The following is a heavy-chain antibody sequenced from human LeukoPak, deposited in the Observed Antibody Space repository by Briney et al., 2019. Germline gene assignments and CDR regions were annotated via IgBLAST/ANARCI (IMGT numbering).Heavy chain of an antibody. CDR2: IRYDGSNK. Sequence: PGGSLRLSCAASGFTFSSYGMHWVRQAPGKGLEWVAFIRYDGSNKYYADSVKGRFTISRDNSKNTLYLQMNSLRAEDTAVYYCAKDHYSIHHYGRFDYWGQGTLVTVSS. CDR3: AKDHYSIHHYGRFDY. J-gene: IGHJ4*02. CDR1: GFTFSSYG. V-gene: IGHV3-30*02. D-gene: IGHD6-13*01.